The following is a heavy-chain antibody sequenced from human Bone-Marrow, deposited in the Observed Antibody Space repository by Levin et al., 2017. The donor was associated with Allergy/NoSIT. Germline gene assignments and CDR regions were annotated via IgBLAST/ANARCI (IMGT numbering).Heavy chain of an antibody. D-gene: IGHD5-24*01. Sequence: SETLSLTCTVSGGSITSGGYHWSWIRQHPGTDLEWIGYISYRGSTYYNPSLKSRVTLSIDTSKTQFSLKLNSLTAADTAVYFCAREDGYGFDYWGQGTLVTVSS. V-gene: IGHV4-31*03. CDR2: ISYRGST. CDR3: AREDGYGFDY. CDR1: GGSITSGGYH. J-gene: IGHJ4*02.